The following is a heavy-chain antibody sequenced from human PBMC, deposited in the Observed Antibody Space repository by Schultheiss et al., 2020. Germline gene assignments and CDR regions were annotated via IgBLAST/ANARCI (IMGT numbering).Heavy chain of an antibody. CDR1: GFTFSSYA. CDR2: ISGSGGST. V-gene: IGHV3-23*01. J-gene: IGHJ4*02. CDR3: AKDKESVAGLGGLDY. Sequence: GGSLRLSCAASGFTFSSYAMSWVRQAPGKGLEWVSAISGSGGSTYYADSVKGRFTISRDNAKNSLYLQMNSLRAEDTALYYCAKDKESVAGLGGLDYWGQGTLVTVSS. D-gene: IGHD6-19*01.